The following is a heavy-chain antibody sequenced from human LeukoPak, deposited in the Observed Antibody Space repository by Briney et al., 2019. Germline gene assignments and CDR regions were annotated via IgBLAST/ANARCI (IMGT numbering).Heavy chain of an antibody. D-gene: IGHD2-15*01. V-gene: IGHV4-30-2*01. CDR2: IDQSGST. CDR3: ARGGVVAAPYNWFDP. Sequence: SETLSLTCTVSGGSISSGGYYWNWIRQPPGKGLEWIGYIDQSGSTYYNPSLKSRVTISVDRSKNQFSLKLSSVTAADTAVYYCARGGVVAAPYNWFDPWGQGTLVTVSS. CDR1: GGSISSGGYY. J-gene: IGHJ5*02.